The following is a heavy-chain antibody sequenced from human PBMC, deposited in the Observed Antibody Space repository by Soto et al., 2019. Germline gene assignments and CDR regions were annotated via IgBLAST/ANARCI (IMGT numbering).Heavy chain of an antibody. Sequence: EVQLVESGGGLVQPGGSLRLSCAASGFTFSDHYMDWVRQAPGKGLEWVGRTRNKANSYTTEYAASVKGRFTISRDDSKNSLYLQMNSLKTEHTAVYYCARETYYYDSSRYYFYFDYWGQGPLVTVSS. CDR2: TRNKANSYTT. CDR3: ARETYYYDSSRYYFYFDY. CDR1: GFTFSDHY. V-gene: IGHV3-72*01. D-gene: IGHD3-22*01. J-gene: IGHJ4*02.